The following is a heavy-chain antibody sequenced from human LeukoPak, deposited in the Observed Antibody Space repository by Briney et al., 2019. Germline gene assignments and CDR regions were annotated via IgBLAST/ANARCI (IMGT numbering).Heavy chain of an antibody. V-gene: IGHV3-20*04. Sequence: GGSLRLSCAASGXTFDDYGMSWVRQAPGKGLEWVSGINWNGGSTGYADSVKGRFTISRDNAKNSLYLQMNSLRAEDTALYYCARDGGYSYGYHFDYWGQGTLVTVSS. CDR2: INWNGGST. CDR1: GXTFDDYG. CDR3: ARDGGYSYGYHFDY. J-gene: IGHJ4*02. D-gene: IGHD5-18*01.